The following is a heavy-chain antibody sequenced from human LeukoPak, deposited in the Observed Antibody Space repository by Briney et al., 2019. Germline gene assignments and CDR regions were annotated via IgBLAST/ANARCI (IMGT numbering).Heavy chain of an antibody. J-gene: IGHJ6*02. CDR2: ISAYNGNT. Sequence: ASVKVSCMASGYTFTSYGISWVRQAPGQGLEWMGWISAYNGNTNYAQKLQGRVTMTTDTSTSTAYMELRSLRSDDTAVYYCASSYYYGSGSYYPYYYYGMDVWGQGTTVTVSS. CDR1: GYTFTSYG. CDR3: ASSYYYGSGSYYPYYYYGMDV. D-gene: IGHD3-10*01. V-gene: IGHV1-18*01.